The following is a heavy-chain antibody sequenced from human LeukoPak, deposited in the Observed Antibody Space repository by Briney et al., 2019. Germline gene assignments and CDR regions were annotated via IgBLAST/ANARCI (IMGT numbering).Heavy chain of an antibody. CDR1: GGSISSGSYY. CDR2: IYTSGST. V-gene: IGHV4-61*02. Sequence: SETLSLTCAVSGGSISSGSYYWSWIRQPAGKGLEWIGRIYTSGSTNYNPSLKSRVTISVDTSKNQFSLKLSSVTAADTAVYYCARERRGGIAAAGLYFDYWGQGTLVTVSS. CDR3: ARERRGGIAAAGLYFDY. J-gene: IGHJ4*02. D-gene: IGHD6-13*01.